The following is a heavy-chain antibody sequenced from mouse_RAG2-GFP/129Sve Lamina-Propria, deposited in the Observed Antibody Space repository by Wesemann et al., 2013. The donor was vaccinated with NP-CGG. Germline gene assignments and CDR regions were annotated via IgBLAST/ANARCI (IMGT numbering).Heavy chain of an antibody. CDR2: IYPGDGDT. CDR3: ARWGITTVVATGAMDY. J-gene: IGHJ4*01. Sequence: QVQLQQSGAELVKPGASVKISCKASGYAFSSYWMNWVKQRPGKGLEWIGQIYPGDGDTNYNGKFKGKATLTADKSSSTAYMQLSSLTSEDSAVYFCARWGITTVVATGAMDYWGQGTSVTVSS. D-gene: IGHD1-1*01. CDR1: GYAFSSYW. V-gene: IGHV1-80*01.